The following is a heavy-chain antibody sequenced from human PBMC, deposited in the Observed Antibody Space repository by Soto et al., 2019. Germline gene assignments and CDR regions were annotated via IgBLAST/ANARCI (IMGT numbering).Heavy chain of an antibody. CDR1: GFTFTDYY. D-gene: IGHD6-25*01. CDR2: ISISGTDT. Sequence: GGSLRLSCVASGFTFTDYYMNWIRQTPGKGLEWLSYISISGTDTNYADSVKGRFTISRDNAKNSIYLQVNSLRVEDTAVYYCAFPSRLPNYWGQGTLVTVSS. CDR3: AFPSRLPNY. J-gene: IGHJ4*02. V-gene: IGHV3-11*03.